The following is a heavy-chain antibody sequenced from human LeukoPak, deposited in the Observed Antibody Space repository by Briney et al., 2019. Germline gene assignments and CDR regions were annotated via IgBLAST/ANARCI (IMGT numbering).Heavy chain of an antibody. CDR3: ARHRGYYYDSSGYTFDY. J-gene: IGHJ4*02. D-gene: IGHD3-22*01. CDR1: GGSFSGYY. V-gene: IGHV4-34*01. Sequence: PSEPLSLTCAVYGGSFSGYYWSWIRQPPGKGLEWIGEINHSGSTNYNPSLKSRVTISVDTSKNQFSLKLSSVTAADTAVYYCARHRGYYYDSSGYTFDYWGQGTLVTVSS. CDR2: INHSGST.